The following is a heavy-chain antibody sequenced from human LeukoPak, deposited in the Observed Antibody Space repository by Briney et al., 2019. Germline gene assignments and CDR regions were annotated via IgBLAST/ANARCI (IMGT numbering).Heavy chain of an antibody. D-gene: IGHD6-13*01. CDR3: ARGGSSSSRLRFDP. Sequence: GGSLRLSCAASGFTFSSYDMHWVRQATGKGLEWVSAIGTAGDTYYPGSVKGRFTISRENAKNSLCLQMNSLRAGDTAVYYCARGGSSSSRLRFDPWGQGTLVTVSS. V-gene: IGHV3-13*01. J-gene: IGHJ5*02. CDR1: GFTFSSYD. CDR2: IGTAGDT.